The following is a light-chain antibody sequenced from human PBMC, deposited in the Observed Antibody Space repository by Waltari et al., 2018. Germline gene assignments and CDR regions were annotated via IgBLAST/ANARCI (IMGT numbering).Light chain of an antibody. CDR1: SSDVGGYNY. CDR2: DVS. J-gene: IGLJ2*01. V-gene: IGLV2-11*01. CDR3: CSYAGSYTFVV. Sequence: QSALTQPRSVSGSPGQSVTISCTGTSSDVGGYNYVSLYQQHPGKAPKLMSYDVSKRPSGVPDRCSGSKAGNTASLTISGLQAEDEADYYFCSYAGSYTFVVFGGGTKLNVL.